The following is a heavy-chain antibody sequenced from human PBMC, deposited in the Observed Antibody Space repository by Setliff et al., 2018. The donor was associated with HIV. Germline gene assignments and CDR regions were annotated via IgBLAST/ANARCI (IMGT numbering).Heavy chain of an antibody. CDR2: IYPGDSNT. D-gene: IGHD2-2*01. Sequence: PGESLKISCKGSGYSFISYWIGWVRQMPGKALEWMGIIYPGDSNTKYSPSFQGQVTLSVDKSISTAYLQWSSLKASDTAMYYCATPRSITSGSAFDYWGQGTLVTVSS. J-gene: IGHJ4*02. V-gene: IGHV5-51*01. CDR1: GYSFISYW. CDR3: ATPRSITSGSAFDY.